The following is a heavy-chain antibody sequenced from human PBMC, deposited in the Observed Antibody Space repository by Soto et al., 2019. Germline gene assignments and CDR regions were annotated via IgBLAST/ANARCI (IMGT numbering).Heavy chain of an antibody. CDR2: ISYDGSNK. V-gene: IGHV3-30-3*01. Sequence: GSLRLSCAASGFTFSSYAMHWVRQAPGKGLEWVAVISYDGSNKYYADSVKGRFTISRDNSKNTLYLQMNSLRAEDTAVYYCARTIQLWSPPSWYFDYWGQGTLVTVSS. D-gene: IGHD5-18*01. CDR1: GFTFSSYA. J-gene: IGHJ4*02. CDR3: ARTIQLWSPPSWYFDY.